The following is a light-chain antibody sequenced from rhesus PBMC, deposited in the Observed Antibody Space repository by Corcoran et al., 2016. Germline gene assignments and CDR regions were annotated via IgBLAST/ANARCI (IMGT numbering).Light chain of an antibody. CDR2: DAS. V-gene: IGKV1-28*03. J-gene: IGKJ3*01. CDR1: QGISIY. Sequence: DIQMTQSPSSLSASVGDTVTITCRASQGISIYLNWFQQKPGKAPKLLIYDASTLDSGVPSRFSGSGSGTDFTLTISSLQPEDFAAYYCLQHNSYPFTFGPGTKLDIK. CDR3: LQHNSYPFT.